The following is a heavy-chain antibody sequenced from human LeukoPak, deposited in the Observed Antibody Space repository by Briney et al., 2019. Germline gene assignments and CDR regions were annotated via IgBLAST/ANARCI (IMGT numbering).Heavy chain of an antibody. Sequence: GGSLRLSCAASGFTFSSYGMTWVRQAPGKGLEWVSYISSSSSTIYYADSVKGRFTISRDNAKNSLYLQLNSLRAEDTAVYYCARDLGQWLLQGWFDPWGQGTLVTVSS. CDR1: GFTFSSYG. J-gene: IGHJ5*02. CDR3: ARDLGQWLLQGWFDP. D-gene: IGHD6-19*01. V-gene: IGHV3-48*01. CDR2: ISSSSSTI.